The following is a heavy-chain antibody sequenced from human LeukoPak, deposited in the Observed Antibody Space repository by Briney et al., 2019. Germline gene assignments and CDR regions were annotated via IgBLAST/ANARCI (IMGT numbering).Heavy chain of an antibody. V-gene: IGHV3-21*01. Sequence: GGSLRLSCAASGFTFSSYSMNWVRQAPGKGLEWVSSISSSSSYIYYADSVKGRFTISRDNAKNSLYLQMNSLRAEDTAVYYCARDHNRYSSGWVPDCWAQGTLVTVSS. CDR2: ISSSSSYI. CDR3: ARDHNRYSSGWVPDC. D-gene: IGHD6-19*01. J-gene: IGHJ4*02. CDR1: GFTFSSYS.